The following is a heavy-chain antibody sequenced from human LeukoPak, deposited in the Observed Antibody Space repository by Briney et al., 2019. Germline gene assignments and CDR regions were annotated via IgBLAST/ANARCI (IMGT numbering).Heavy chain of an antibody. J-gene: IGHJ4*02. CDR2: ISAYNGNT. V-gene: IGHV1-18*01. CDR3: ARVGGLWFGELLLGY. Sequence: TSVKVSCKASGYTFTSYGISWVRQAPGQGLEWMGWISAYNGNTNYAQKLQGRVTMTTDTSTSTAYMELRSLRSDDTAVYYCARVGGLWFGELLLGYWGQGTLVTVSS. D-gene: IGHD3-10*01. CDR1: GYTFTSYG.